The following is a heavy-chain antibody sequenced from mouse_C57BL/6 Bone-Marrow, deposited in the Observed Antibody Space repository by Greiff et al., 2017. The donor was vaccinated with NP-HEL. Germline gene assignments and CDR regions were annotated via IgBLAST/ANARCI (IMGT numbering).Heavy chain of an antibody. Sequence: QVQLQQPGAELVKPGASVQLSCKASGYTFTSYWMHWVKQRPGQVLEWIGMLHPNSGSTNYNEKFKSKATLNVDKSSSTAYMQLSSLTSDDSAVYYWWGYYGNYFDYWGQGTTLTVSS. V-gene: IGHV1-64*01. CDR3: WGYYGNYFDY. J-gene: IGHJ2*01. CDR1: GYTFTSYW. D-gene: IGHD2-1*01. CDR2: LHPNSGST.